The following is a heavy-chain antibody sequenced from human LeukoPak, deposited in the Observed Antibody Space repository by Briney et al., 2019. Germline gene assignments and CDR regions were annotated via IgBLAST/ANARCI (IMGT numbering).Heavy chain of an antibody. CDR3: ARGYYDFWSGYKYYFDY. CDR2: IYNSGST. V-gene: IGHV4-59*01. D-gene: IGHD3-3*01. CDR1: GGSISSYY. J-gene: IGHJ4*02. Sequence: SETLSLTCTVSGGSISSYYWSWIRQPPGKGQEWIGYIYNSGSTNYNPSLKSRVTISVDTSKNQFSLKLSSVTAADTAVYYCARGYYDFWSGYKYYFDYWGQGTLVTVSS.